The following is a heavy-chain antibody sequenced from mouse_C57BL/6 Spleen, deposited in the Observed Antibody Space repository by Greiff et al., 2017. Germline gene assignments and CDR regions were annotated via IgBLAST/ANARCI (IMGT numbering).Heavy chain of an antibody. V-gene: IGHV3-6*01. CDR3: AREDDGYSSWFAY. J-gene: IGHJ3*01. D-gene: IGHD2-3*01. CDR2: ISYDGSN. CDR1: GYSITSGYY. Sequence: VQLQQSGPGLVKPSQSLSLSCSVTGYSITSGYYWNWIRQFPGNKREWMGYISYDGSNNYNPSLKNRISITRDTSKNQFFLKLNSVTTEDTATYYCAREDDGYSSWFAYWGQGTLVTVSA.